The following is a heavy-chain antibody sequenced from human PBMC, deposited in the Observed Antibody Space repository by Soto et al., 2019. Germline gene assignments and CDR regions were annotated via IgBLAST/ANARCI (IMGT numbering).Heavy chain of an antibody. V-gene: IGHV1-69*06. D-gene: IGHD3-22*01. CDR1: GGTFSSYA. CDR2: IIPIFGTA. CDR3: ASNYYDSSGYYLDAFDI. Sequence: GASVKVSCKASGGTFSSYAISWVRQAPGQGLEWMGGIIPIFGTANYAQKFQGRVTITADKSTSTAYMELSSLRSEDTAVYYCASNYYDSSGYYLDAFDIWGQGTMVTVSS. J-gene: IGHJ3*02.